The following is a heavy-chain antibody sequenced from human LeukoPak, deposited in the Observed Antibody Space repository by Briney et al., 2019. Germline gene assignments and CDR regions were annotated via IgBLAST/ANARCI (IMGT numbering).Heavy chain of an antibody. CDR3: ARAQPHYYNSSGYRNWFDP. Sequence: SETLSLTCAVYGGSFSVYYWSWIRQPPGKALEWIGELNHSGSTNYNPSLKSRVTISVDTSKNQFSLKLSSVTAADTAVYYCARAQPHYYNSSGYRNWFDPWGQGTLVTVSS. CDR1: GGSFSVYY. D-gene: IGHD3-22*01. V-gene: IGHV4-34*01. CDR2: LNHSGST. J-gene: IGHJ5*02.